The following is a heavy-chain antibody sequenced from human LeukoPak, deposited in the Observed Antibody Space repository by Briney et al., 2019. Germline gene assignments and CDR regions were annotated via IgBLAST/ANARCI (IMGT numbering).Heavy chain of an antibody. J-gene: IGHJ4*02. D-gene: IGHD1-26*01. CDR3: AKAPGYSGTYEGIDY. V-gene: IGHV3-30*04. CDR2: ISYDGSNK. Sequence: PGRSLRLSCAASGFTFSSYAMHWVRQAPGKGLEWVAVISYDGSNKYYADSVKGRFTISRDNSKNTLYLQMNSLRAEDTAVYFCAKAPGYSGTYEGIDYWGQGTLVTVSS. CDR1: GFTFSSYA.